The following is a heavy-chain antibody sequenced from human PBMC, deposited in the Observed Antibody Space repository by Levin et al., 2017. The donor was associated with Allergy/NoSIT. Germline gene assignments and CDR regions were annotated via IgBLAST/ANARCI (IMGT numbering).Heavy chain of an antibody. CDR2: IFPSDSDT. D-gene: IGHD4-23*01. Sequence: GASVKVSCQASGYSFTSYWFGWVRQRPGKGLEWMGLIFPSDSDTRVSPSFQGQIIMSVDKSINPAYLQWSSLKASDSAMYYCARRDSDGSNSFDYWGQGTLVTVSS. J-gene: IGHJ4*02. CDR3: ARRDSDGSNSFDY. CDR1: GYSFTSYW. V-gene: IGHV5-51*01.